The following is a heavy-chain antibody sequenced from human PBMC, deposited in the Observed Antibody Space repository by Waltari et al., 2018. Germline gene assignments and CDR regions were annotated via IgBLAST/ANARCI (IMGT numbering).Heavy chain of an antibody. J-gene: IGHJ3*02. V-gene: IGHV3-74*01. D-gene: IGHD6-13*01. Sequence: EVQLVESGGGLVQPGGSLRLSCAASGFTSSSNWMHWVRKGPGKGLVWGSRIDTDGSGTGYAASVKGRFSISRDNAKNTLYLQMNSLRAEDTAVYYCARAGEGAAAYTFDIWGQGTMVTVSS. CDR2: IDTDGSGT. CDR1: GFTSSSNW. CDR3: ARAGEGAAAYTFDI.